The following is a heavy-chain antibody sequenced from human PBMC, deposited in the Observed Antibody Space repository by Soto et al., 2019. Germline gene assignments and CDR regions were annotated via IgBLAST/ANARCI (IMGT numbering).Heavy chain of an antibody. J-gene: IGHJ6*02. D-gene: IGHD3-10*01. CDR3: ARDTYYYGSGRKYYYGMDV. Sequence: SETLSLTCTVSGGSISSYYWSWIRQPPGKGLEWIGYIYYSGSTNYNPSLKSRVTISVDTSKNQFSLKLSSVTAADTAVYYCARDTYYYGSGRKYYYGMDVWGQGTTVTVSS. CDR2: IYYSGST. CDR1: GGSISSYY. V-gene: IGHV4-59*01.